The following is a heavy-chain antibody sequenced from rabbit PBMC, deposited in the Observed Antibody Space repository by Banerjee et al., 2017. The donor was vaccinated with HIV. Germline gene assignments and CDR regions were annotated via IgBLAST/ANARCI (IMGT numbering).Heavy chain of an antibody. CDR2: IYIGSGRT. CDR3: ARDLAGVIGWNFGL. Sequence: QEQLEESGGDLVKPEGSLTLTCTASGFSLSNYNLQWVRQAPGKGLEWIGCIYIGSGRTDYANWAKGRFTISKTSSTTVTLQMTSLTAADTATYFCARDLAGVIGWNFGLWGPGTLVTVS. D-gene: IGHD4-1*01. CDR1: GFSLSNYN. J-gene: IGHJ6*01. V-gene: IGHV1S45*01.